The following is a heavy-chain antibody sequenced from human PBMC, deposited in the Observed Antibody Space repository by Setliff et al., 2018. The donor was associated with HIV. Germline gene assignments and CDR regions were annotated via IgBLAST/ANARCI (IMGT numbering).Heavy chain of an antibody. D-gene: IGHD2-2*01. J-gene: IGHJ5*02. CDR1: DDPINSFY. Sequence: SETLSLTCTVSDDPINSFYWSWIRQPPGKGLEWIGYVYTSGSTNYNPSLEGRVTISVDTSKNQFSLKLSSVTAADTAIYYCARQSTSTWSWFDPWGQGTLVTVSS. CDR2: VYTSGST. CDR3: ARQSTSTWSWFDP. V-gene: IGHV4-4*09.